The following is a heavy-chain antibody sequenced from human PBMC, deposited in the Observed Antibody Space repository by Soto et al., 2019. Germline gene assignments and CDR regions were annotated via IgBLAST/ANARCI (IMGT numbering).Heavy chain of an antibody. CDR2: GGT. J-gene: IGHJ4*02. V-gene: IGHV1-2*02. D-gene: IGHD2-15*01. CDR3: ARDRRLGYCCGGSCYSENY. Sequence: GGTNYAQKFQGRVTMTRDTSISTAYMELSRLRSDDTAVYYCARDRRLGYCCGGSCYSENYWGQGTLVTVSS.